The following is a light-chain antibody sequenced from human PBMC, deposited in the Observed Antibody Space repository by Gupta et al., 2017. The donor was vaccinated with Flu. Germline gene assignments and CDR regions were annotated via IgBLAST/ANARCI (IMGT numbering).Light chain of an antibody. Sequence: DIQMTQSPSSLSASVGDRVTITCRASQRISSYLNWYQQKPGKAPKLLIYAASRLQSGVPSRFSGSGSGTDFTLTISRRQPEDFATYYCQQRDSTAFTFGHGTKVDIK. CDR1: QRISSY. V-gene: IGKV1-39*01. CDR2: AAS. CDR3: QQRDSTAFT. J-gene: IGKJ3*01.